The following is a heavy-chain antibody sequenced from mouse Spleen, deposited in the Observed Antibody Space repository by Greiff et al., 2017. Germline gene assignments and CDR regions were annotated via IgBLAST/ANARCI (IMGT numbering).Heavy chain of an antibody. Sequence: VQLQQPGAELVRPGTSVKLSCKASGYTFTSYWMHWVKQRPGQGLEWIGVIDPSDSYTNYNQKFKGKATLTVDTSSSTAYMQLSSLTSEDSAVYYCARENYRYDGAMDYWGQGTSVTVSS. D-gene: IGHD2-14*01. CDR3: ARENYRYDGAMDY. V-gene: IGHV1-59*01. J-gene: IGHJ4*01. CDR1: GYTFTSYW. CDR2: IDPSDSYT.